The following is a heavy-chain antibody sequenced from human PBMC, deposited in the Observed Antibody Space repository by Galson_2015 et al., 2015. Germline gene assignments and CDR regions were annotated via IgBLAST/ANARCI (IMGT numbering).Heavy chain of an antibody. Sequence: SLRLSCAASGFTFETYAMSWVRQAPGKGLEWVSAISGSGGNTFYADSVEGRFTISRNNSLNTIYVQMNNVRAEDTAVYYCAKIKKTGLDVAADSWGQGTLVTVSS. D-gene: IGHD6-25*01. CDR3: AKIKKTGLDVAADS. CDR1: GFTFETYA. CDR2: ISGSGGNT. J-gene: IGHJ4*02. V-gene: IGHV3-23*01.